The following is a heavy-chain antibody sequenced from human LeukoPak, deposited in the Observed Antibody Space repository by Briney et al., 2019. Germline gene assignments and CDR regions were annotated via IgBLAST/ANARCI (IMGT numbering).Heavy chain of an antibody. CDR1: GGSISSSSYY. D-gene: IGHD2-2*01. CDR3: AGGQADCSSTSCYEGPFDY. Sequence: SETLSLTCTVSGGSISSSSYYWGWIRQPPGKGLEWIGSIYYSGSTYYNPSLKSRVTISVDTSKNQFSLKLSSVTAADTAVYYCAGGQADCSSTSCYEGPFDYWGQGTLVTVSS. J-gene: IGHJ4*02. CDR2: IYYSGST. V-gene: IGHV4-39*01.